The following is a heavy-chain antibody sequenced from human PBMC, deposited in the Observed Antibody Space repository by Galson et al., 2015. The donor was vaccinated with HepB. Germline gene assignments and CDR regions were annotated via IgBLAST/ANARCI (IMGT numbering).Heavy chain of an antibody. D-gene: IGHD2-15*01. V-gene: IGHV5-51*03. CDR1: EYTFTSYW. Sequence: QSGAEVKKPGESLKISCKGSEYTFTSYWIGWVRQMPGKGLEWMGIIYPGDSDTRYSPSFQGQVTISADKSISTAYLQWSSLKASDTAMYYCARLFSSCSGGSCYNWFDPWGQGTLVTVSS. CDR2: IYPGDSDT. CDR3: ARLFSSCSGGSCYNWFDP. J-gene: IGHJ5*02.